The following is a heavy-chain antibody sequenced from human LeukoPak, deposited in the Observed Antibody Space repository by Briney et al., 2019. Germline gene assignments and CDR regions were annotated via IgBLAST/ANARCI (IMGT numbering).Heavy chain of an antibody. CDR3: AKGSRQDYGSGSYPIKQADAEYFQH. V-gene: IGHV3-30*02. CDR1: GFTFSSYN. CDR2: IRYDGSNK. J-gene: IGHJ1*01. Sequence: GGSLRLSCAASGFTFSSYNMNWVRQAPGKGLEWVAFIRYDGSNKYYADSVKGRFTISRDNSKNTLYLQMNSLRAEDTAVYYCAKGSRQDYGSGSYPIKQADAEYFQHWGQGTLVTVSS. D-gene: IGHD3-10*01.